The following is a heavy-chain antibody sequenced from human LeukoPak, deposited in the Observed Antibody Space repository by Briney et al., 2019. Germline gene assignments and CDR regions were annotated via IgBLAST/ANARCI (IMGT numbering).Heavy chain of an antibody. CDR1: GFTFSNAW. Sequence: EGSLRLSCAASGFTFSNAWMSWVRQAPGKGLEWVGRIKSKTDGGTTDYAAPVKGRFTISRDDSKNTLYLQMNSLRTEDTAVYYCTTYDSSGYYYVDFDYWGQGTLVTVSS. CDR2: IKSKTDGGTT. D-gene: IGHD3-22*01. V-gene: IGHV3-15*01. CDR3: TTYDSSGYYYVDFDY. J-gene: IGHJ4*02.